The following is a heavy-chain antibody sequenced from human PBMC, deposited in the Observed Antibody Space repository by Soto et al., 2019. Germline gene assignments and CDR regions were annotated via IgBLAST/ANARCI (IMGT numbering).Heavy chain of an antibody. CDR1: GFTFSGSA. CDR3: TRHALRWSGYYTTGYYGMDV. D-gene: IGHD3-3*01. Sequence: VGSLRLSCAASGFTFSGSAMHWVRQASGKGLEWVGRIRSKANSYATAYAASVKGRFTISRDDSKNTAYLQMNSLKTEDTAVYYCTRHALRWSGYYTTGYYGMDVWGQGTTVTVSS. CDR2: IRSKANSYAT. J-gene: IGHJ6*02. V-gene: IGHV3-73*01.